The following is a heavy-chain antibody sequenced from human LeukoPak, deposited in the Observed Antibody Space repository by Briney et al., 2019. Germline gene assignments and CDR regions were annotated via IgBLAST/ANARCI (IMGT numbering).Heavy chain of an antibody. V-gene: IGHV3-30*18. CDR2: ISYDGSNK. CDR3: AKDTEGGIAGYFDY. Sequence: GGSLRLSCAASGFTFSSYGMHWVRQAPGKGLEWVAVISYDGSNKYYADSVKGRFTISRDNFKNTLYLQMNSLRAEDTAVYYCAKDTEGGIAGYFDYWGQGTLVTVSS. D-gene: IGHD6-13*01. J-gene: IGHJ4*02. CDR1: GFTFSSYG.